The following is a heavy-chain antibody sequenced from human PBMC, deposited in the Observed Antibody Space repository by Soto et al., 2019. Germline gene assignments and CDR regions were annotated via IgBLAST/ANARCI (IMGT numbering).Heavy chain of an antibody. CDR3: ARVEDSSGYSDSFHI. D-gene: IGHD3-22*01. J-gene: IGHJ3*02. Sequence: PSETLSLTCAVYGGSFSGYYWSWIRQPPGKGLEWIGEINHSGSTNYNPSLKSRVTISVDTSKNQFSLKLSSVTAADTAVYYCARVEDSSGYSDSFHICGQGTIVTVSS. CDR2: INHSGST. V-gene: IGHV4-34*01. CDR1: GGSFSGYY.